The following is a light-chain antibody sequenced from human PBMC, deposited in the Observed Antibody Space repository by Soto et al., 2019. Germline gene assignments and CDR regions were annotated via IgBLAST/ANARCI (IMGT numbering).Light chain of an antibody. CDR1: QSVSSS. Sequence: EIVMTQSPATLSVSPGERATLSCRASQSVSSSLAWYQQKPGQAPGLLIYGASTRATGIPARFSGSGSGTEFTLVISSLQSEDFAVYYCQQYNDWPPYTFGQGSKLEIK. CDR2: GAS. J-gene: IGKJ2*01. V-gene: IGKV3-15*01. CDR3: QQYNDWPPYT.